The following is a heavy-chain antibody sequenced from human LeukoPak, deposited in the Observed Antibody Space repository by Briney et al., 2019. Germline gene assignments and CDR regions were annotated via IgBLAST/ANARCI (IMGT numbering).Heavy chain of an antibody. V-gene: IGHV3-53*01. J-gene: IGHJ4*02. CDR2: ISSGGNT. Sequence: GGSLRLSCKVSGFTVSSNSWSWVRQAPGKGLEWVSFISSGGNTDHSDSVKGRFTISRDNSKNTLYLQMNSLRAEDAAIYYCARRAGEYSHPYDYWGQGTLVTVSS. CDR3: ARRAGEYSHPYDY. CDR1: GFTVSSNS. D-gene: IGHD2-15*01.